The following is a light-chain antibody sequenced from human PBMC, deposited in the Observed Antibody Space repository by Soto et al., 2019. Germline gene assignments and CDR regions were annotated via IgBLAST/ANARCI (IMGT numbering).Light chain of an antibody. CDR1: SSNIGAGYD. Sequence: QSVLTQPPSVSGAPGQRVTISCTGSSSNIGAGYDVHWYQQPPGTVPKLLIYANTNRPSWVPDRFSGSKSGTSASLAITGLQAEDEADYYCQSYDSSLSGYVFGTGTKVTVL. V-gene: IGLV1-40*01. CDR3: QSYDSSLSGYV. CDR2: ANT. J-gene: IGLJ1*01.